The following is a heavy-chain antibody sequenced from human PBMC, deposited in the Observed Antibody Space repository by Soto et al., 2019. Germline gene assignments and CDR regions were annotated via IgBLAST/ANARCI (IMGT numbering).Heavy chain of an antibody. Sequence: PSETLSLTCAVYGGSFSGYYWSWIRQPPGKGLEWIGEINHSGSTNYNPSLKSRVTISVDTSKNQFSLKLSSVTAADTAVYYCATSGLYYGLDQSEGAPDAFDIWGQGTMVTVSS. J-gene: IGHJ3*02. CDR3: ATSGLYYGLDQSEGAPDAFDI. CDR1: GGSFSGYY. CDR2: INHSGST. V-gene: IGHV4-34*01. D-gene: IGHD3-10*01.